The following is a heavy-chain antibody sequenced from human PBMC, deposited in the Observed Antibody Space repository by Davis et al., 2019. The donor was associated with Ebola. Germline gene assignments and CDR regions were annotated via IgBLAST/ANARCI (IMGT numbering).Heavy chain of an antibody. CDR3: SERGSSV. J-gene: IGHJ4*02. CDR2: IYYTGSA. Sequence: PSETLSLTCTVSGVSISRHYWSWIRQPPGKRLEWFGSIYYTGSAYYNSSLASRATISVDTSKNQFSLKLTSVTAADTAMYYCSERGSSVWGQGTPVTVSS. D-gene: IGHD3-10*01. CDR1: GVSISRHY. V-gene: IGHV4-59*03.